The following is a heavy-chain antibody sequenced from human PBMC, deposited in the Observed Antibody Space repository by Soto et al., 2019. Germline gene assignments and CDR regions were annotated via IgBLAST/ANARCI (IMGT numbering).Heavy chain of an antibody. J-gene: IGHJ5*02. CDR1: GGSISSSSYY. D-gene: IGHD2-8*01. CDR2: IYYSGST. CDR3: ARSSRLGTNGVCYPLNWFDP. V-gene: IGHV4-39*01. Sequence: LSLTCTVSGGSISSSSYYWGWIRQPPGKGLEWIGSIYYSGSTYYNPSLKSRVTISVDTSKNQFSLKLSSVTAADTAVYYCARSSRLGTNGVCYPLNWFDPWGQGTLVTVSS.